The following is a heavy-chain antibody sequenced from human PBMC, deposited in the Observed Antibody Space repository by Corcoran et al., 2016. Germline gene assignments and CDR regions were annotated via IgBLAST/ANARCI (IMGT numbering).Heavy chain of an antibody. J-gene: IGHJ3*02. CDR3: TRDSDYYDSSGDAFDI. CDR2: IRSKAYGGTT. D-gene: IGHD3-22*01. CDR1: GFTFGDYA. V-gene: IGHV3-49*03. Sequence: EVQLVESGGGLVQPGRSLRLSCTASGFTFGDYAMRWFRQAPGQGLEWVGFIRSKAYGGTTEYAASVKGRFTISRDDSKSIAYLQMNSLKTEDTAVYYCTRDSDYYDSSGDAFDIWGQGTMVTVSS.